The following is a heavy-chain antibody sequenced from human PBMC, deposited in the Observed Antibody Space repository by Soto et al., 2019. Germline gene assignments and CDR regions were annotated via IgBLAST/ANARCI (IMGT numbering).Heavy chain of an antibody. CDR2: ISASGDIT. V-gene: IGHV3-23*01. CDR3: VTQFGGTTVRRGLAG. CDR1: GFTFNTYT. D-gene: IGHD3-10*01. Sequence: QVLESGGNSVQPGGSLRLSCAASGFTFNTYTMSWVRLAPGKGLEWVSAISASGDITYYADSVKGRFTVSRDNSKNTLFVKMDSLRVEDTALYYCVTQFGGTTVRRGLAGWGHGNAVT. J-gene: IGHJ6*02.